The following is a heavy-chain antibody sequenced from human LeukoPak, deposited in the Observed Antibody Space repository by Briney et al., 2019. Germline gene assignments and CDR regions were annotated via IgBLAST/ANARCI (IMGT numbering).Heavy chain of an antibody. J-gene: IGHJ4*02. D-gene: IGHD3-22*01. CDR3: ARDDSSGYYLDY. Sequence: KASETLSLTCTVSAGSFSIYYWSWIRQPPGKGLEWIAYIYYTGSTSYNPSLKSRVTISVDTSKNQFSLKLSSVTAADTAVYYCARDDSSGYYLDYWGQGTLVTVSS. CDR1: AGSFSIYY. V-gene: IGHV4-59*01. CDR2: IYYTGST.